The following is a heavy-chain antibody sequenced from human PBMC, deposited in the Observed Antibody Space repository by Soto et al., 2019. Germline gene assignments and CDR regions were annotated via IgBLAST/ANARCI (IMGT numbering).Heavy chain of an antibody. CDR1: GFTFSNYG. Sequence: QVHLVESGGGVVQPGRSLRVSCAASGFTFSNYGMHWVRQAPGKGLEWVALIWNAGSNKKYADSVKGRFAISRDNSKITLYLQMNSLRGEDTAVYYCTRASDTGRGYDKEDFYYYSMDVWGQGTTVTVSS. J-gene: IGHJ6*02. CDR2: IWNAGSNK. CDR3: TRASDTGRGYDKEDFYYYSMDV. V-gene: IGHV3-33*01. D-gene: IGHD3-22*01.